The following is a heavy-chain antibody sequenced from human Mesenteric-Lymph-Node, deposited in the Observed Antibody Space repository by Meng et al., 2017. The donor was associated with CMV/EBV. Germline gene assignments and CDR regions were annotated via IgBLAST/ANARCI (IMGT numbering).Heavy chain of an antibody. CDR2: VYYSGST. J-gene: IGHJ4*02. CDR3: ASPHSSGYIDWIDY. V-gene: IGHV4-39*01. D-gene: IGHD3-22*01. CDR1: VGSISSSTYY. Sequence: SVGSISSSTYYWGWIRQPPGKGLEWIGSVYYSGSTYYNPSLKSRVTISVDTSKNQFSLKLSSVTAADTAVYYCASPHSSGYIDWIDYWGQGTLVTVSS.